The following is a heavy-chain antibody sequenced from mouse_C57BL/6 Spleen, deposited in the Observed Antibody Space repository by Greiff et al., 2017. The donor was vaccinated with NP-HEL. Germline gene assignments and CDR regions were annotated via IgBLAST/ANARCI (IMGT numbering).Heavy chain of an antibody. J-gene: IGHJ4*01. D-gene: IGHD1-1*01. Sequence: EVKVVESGGGLVKPGGSLKLSCAASGFTFSSYTMSWVRQTPEKRLEWVATISGGGGNTYYPDSVKGRFTISRDNAKNTLYLQMSSLRSEDTALYYCARHGYYGSSYAMDYWGQGTSVTVSS. CDR1: GFTFSSYT. CDR2: ISGGGGNT. CDR3: ARHGYYGSSYAMDY. V-gene: IGHV5-9*01.